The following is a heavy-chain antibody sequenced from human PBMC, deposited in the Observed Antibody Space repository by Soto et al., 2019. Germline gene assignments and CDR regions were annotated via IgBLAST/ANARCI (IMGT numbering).Heavy chain of an antibody. Sequence: PGESLKISCKGSGYSFTSYWIGWVRQMPGKGLEWMGIIYPGDSDTRYSPSFQGQVTISADKSISTAYLQWSSLKASDTAMYYCARHMSVYYYYYGMDVWGQGTTVTVSS. CDR1: GYSFTSYW. J-gene: IGHJ6*02. D-gene: IGHD3-10*02. CDR3: ARHMSVYYYYYGMDV. V-gene: IGHV5-51*01. CDR2: IYPGDSDT.